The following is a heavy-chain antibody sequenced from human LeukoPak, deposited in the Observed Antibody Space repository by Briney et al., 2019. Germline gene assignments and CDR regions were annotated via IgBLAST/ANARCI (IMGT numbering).Heavy chain of an antibody. CDR2: IWYDGSKK. J-gene: IGHJ5*02. V-gene: IGHV3-33*06. Sequence: GGSLRLSCAASAFSFSSYNMHWVRQAPGKGLGWVSVIWYDGSKKYYAESVKGRVTISRDNSKNTLYLQIDALKAEDTAVYYCAKSKSNGWFGNWFDPWGQGTLVTVSS. D-gene: IGHD6-19*01. CDR1: AFSFSSYN. CDR3: AKSKSNGWFGNWFDP.